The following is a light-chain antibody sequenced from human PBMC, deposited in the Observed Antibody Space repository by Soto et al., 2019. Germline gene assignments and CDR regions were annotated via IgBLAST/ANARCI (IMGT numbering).Light chain of an antibody. CDR3: QQYDTSPRT. J-gene: IGKJ1*01. Sequence: EIVLTQSPGTLSLSPGERATHACRASQSVSSNYLAWYQQKRGQAPRLLIYGASSRATGIPTRFSGSGSGTDFTLTISRLEPEDFAVYYCQQYDTSPRTFGQGTKVEI. V-gene: IGKV3-20*01. CDR2: GAS. CDR1: QSVSSNY.